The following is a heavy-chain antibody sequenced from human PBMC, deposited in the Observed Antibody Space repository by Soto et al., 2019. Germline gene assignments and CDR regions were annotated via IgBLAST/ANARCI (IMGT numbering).Heavy chain of an antibody. D-gene: IGHD4-4*01. V-gene: IGHV4-34*01. Sequence: TLSLTCAVYGGSFSGYYWSWIRQPPGKGLEWIGEINHSGSTNYNPSLKSRVTISVDTSKNQFSLKLSSVTAADTAVYYCAILPYDYSKARFDPWGQGTLVTVSS. CDR1: GGSFSGYY. CDR2: INHSGST. CDR3: AILPYDYSKARFDP. J-gene: IGHJ5*02.